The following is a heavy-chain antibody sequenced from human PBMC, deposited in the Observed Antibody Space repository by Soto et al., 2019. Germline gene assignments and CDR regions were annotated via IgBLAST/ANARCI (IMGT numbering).Heavy chain of an antibody. D-gene: IGHD2-2*01. CDR1: GGSISSGGYY. Sequence: ETLSLTCTVSGGSISSGGYYWSWIRQHPGKGLEWVSSISSSSSYIYYADSVKGRFTISRDNAKNSLYLQMNSLRAEDTAVYYCASLVVPAAIVYYYMDVWGKGTTVTVSS. J-gene: IGHJ6*03. CDR2: ISSSSSYI. V-gene: IGHV3-21*01. CDR3: ASLVVPAAIVYYYMDV.